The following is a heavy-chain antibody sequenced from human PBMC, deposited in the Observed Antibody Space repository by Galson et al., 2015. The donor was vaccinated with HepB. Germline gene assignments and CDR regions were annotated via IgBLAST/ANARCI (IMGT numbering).Heavy chain of an antibody. CDR1: GFTFGDYA. V-gene: IGHV3-49*03. Sequence: SLRLSCAASGFTFGDYAMSWFRQAPGKGLEWVGFIRSKAYGGTTEYAASVKGRFTISRDDSKSIAYLQMNSLKTEDTAVYYCTRVPSDGFYGDYSSYWYFDLWGRGTLVTVSS. CDR2: IRSKAYGGTT. D-gene: IGHD4-17*01. CDR3: TRVPSDGFYGDYSSYWYFDL. J-gene: IGHJ2*01.